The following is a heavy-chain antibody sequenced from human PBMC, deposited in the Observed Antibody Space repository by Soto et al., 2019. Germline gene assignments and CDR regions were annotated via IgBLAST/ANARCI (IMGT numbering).Heavy chain of an antibody. CDR3: ESDVPPHVVAVYPMLDY. J-gene: IGHJ4*02. D-gene: IGHD2-8*02. CDR2: VSGSGDAT. Sequence: GGSLRLSCAASGFPFSGFGMSWVRQTPEKGLQWVSTVSGSGDATPYADSVKGRFTISRDNSQDTLYLQMNSLRVEDTAVYSFESDVPPHVVAVYPMLDYWGQGTLVTVSS. V-gene: IGHV3-23*01. CDR1: GFPFSGFG.